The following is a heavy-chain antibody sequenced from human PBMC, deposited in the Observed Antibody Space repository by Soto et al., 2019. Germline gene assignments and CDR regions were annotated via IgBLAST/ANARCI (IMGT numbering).Heavy chain of an antibody. CDR1: GFTFSSYA. CDR2: ISYDGSNK. CDR3: ARDSTTVIYYYYYGMDV. D-gene: IGHD4-4*01. Sequence: GGSLRLSCAASGFTFSSYARHWVRQAPGKGLEWVAVISYDGSNKYYADSVKGRFTISRDNSKNTLYLQMNSLRAEDTAVHYCARDSTTVIYYYYYGMDVWGQGTTVTVSS. V-gene: IGHV3-30-3*01. J-gene: IGHJ6*02.